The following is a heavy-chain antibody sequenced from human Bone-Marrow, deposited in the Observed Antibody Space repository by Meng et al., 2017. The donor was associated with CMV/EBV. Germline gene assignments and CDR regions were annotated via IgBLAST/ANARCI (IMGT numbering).Heavy chain of an antibody. CDR2: RSYSGTT. V-gene: IGHV4-31*03. CDR3: AGVNKVGAGGGLDS. J-gene: IGHJ4*02. D-gene: IGHD2-15*01. Sequence: SETLSLTCTVSGGSIDNGAYYWSWIRHLPGKGLEWIGCRSYSGTTYYNPSLESRVTISVDTSKKQFSQELTAVTAADPAGYYWAGVNKVGAGGGLDSWGQGTLVTVSS. CDR1: GGSIDNGAYY.